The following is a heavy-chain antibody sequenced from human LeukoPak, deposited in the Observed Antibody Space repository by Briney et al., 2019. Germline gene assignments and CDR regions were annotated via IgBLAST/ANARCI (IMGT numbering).Heavy chain of an antibody. CDR1: GYTFTSYG. CDR2: ISAYNGNT. J-gene: IGHJ6*03. D-gene: IGHD6-6*01. CDR3: ARDAAARAWYVTYYYYYMDV. Sequence: ASVKVSCKASGYTFTSYGISWVRQAPGQGLEWMGWISAYNGNTNYAQKLQGRVTMTTDTSTSTAYMELRSLRSDDTAVYYCARDAAARAWYVTYYYYYMDVWGKGTTVTISS. V-gene: IGHV1-18*01.